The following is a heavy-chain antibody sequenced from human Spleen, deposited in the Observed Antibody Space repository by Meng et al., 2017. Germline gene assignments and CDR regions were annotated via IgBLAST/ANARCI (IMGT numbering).Heavy chain of an antibody. J-gene: IGHJ4*02. D-gene: IGHD6-13*01. CDR2: IYHSGNT. Sequence: QAQLQESGPGLVKPSGTLSLTCAVSGDSISSSYWWSWVRQTPGKGLEWIGEIYHSGNTNYNPSLKSRVTISIDKSKNQFSLKLTSVTAADTAVYYCARGSMTGAGDFEYWGQGTLVTVSS. CDR3: ARGSMTGAGDFEY. V-gene: IGHV4-4*02. CDR1: GDSISSSYW.